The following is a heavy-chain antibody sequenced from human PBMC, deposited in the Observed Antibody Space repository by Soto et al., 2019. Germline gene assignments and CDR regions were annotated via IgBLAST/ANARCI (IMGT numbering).Heavy chain of an antibody. V-gene: IGHV4-31*03. CDR1: GGSISSCGYY. D-gene: IGHD3-10*01. Sequence: PSETLSLTCTVSGGSISSCGYYWSWIRQHPGKGLEWIGYIYYSGSTYYNPSLKSRVTISVDTSKNQFSLKLSSVTAADTAVYYCARDSSATMVRGVDDAFDIWGQGTMVT. CDR2: IYYSGST. CDR3: ARDSSATMVRGVDDAFDI. J-gene: IGHJ3*02.